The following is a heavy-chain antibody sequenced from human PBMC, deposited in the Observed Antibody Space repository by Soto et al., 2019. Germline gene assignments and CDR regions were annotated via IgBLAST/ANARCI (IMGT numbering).Heavy chain of an antibody. CDR3: ARVLGSIAARRIDY. Sequence: SETLSLTCAVSGGSITRDNFFWNWIRQRPGKGLEWIGYIYHSGATYYNPSLRSPVVISIDKSKNQFSLKLSSVTAADTAVYYCARVLGSIAARRIDYWGQGTLVTVSS. D-gene: IGHD6-6*01. V-gene: IGHV4-31*11. CDR2: IYHSGAT. CDR1: GGSITRDNFF. J-gene: IGHJ4*02.